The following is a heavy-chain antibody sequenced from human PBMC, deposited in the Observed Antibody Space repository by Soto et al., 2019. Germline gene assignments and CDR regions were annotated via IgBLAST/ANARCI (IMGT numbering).Heavy chain of an antibody. CDR1: GFTVGNNY. Sequence: EVQLVESGGGLVQPGGSLRLSCAASGFTVGNNYMNWVRQAPGKRLECGSLIYSGGSTNYADSVKGRFTISRDNSKNTLYLQMNSLRAEDTAVYYCARDPPGIAAAGGGWGQGTTVTVSS. V-gene: IGHV3-66*01. D-gene: IGHD6-13*01. CDR3: ARDPPGIAAAGGG. CDR2: IYSGGST. J-gene: IGHJ6*02.